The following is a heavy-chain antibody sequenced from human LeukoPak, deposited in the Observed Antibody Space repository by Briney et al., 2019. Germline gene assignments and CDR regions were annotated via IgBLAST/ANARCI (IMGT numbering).Heavy chain of an antibody. V-gene: IGHV5-51*01. J-gene: IGHJ4*02. CDR1: GYRFNAYW. D-gene: IGHD1-26*01. CDR3: ARHAGARVAGRWDY. CDR2: IYPDDSDT. Sequence: GESLKISCKGSGYRFNAYWIAWVRQMPGKGLEWMGIIYPDDSDTRYSPSFQGQVTISADKSISTAYLQWSSLKASDTALYYCARHAGARVAGRWDYWGQGTLVTVSS.